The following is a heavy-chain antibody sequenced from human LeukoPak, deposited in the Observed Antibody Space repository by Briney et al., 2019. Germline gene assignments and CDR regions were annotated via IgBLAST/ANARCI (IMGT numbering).Heavy chain of an antibody. CDR1: GFTFDDYA. CDR2: ISWNSGSI. CDR3: AKDICYDSSGYFDY. J-gene: IGHJ4*02. V-gene: IGHV3-9*01. D-gene: IGHD3-22*01. Sequence: GGSLRLSCAASGFTFDDYAMHWVRQAPGKGLEWVSGISWNSGSIGYADSVKGRFTISRDNAKNSLYLQMNSLRAEDTALYYCAKDICYDSSGYFDYWGQGTLVTVSS.